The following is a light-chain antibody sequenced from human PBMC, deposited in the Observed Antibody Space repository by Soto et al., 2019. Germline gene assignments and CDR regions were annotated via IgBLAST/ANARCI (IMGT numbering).Light chain of an antibody. CDR3: XSYDSSLSGSV. CDR2: GNS. J-gene: IGLJ2*01. CDR1: SSNIGAGYD. Sequence: QSVLTQPXSVSGAPGQRVTIXCTGSSSNIGAGYDVNWYQQLPGTAPKLLIYGNSNRPSGVPDRFSGSKSXXXXSXAXTGLQXXDEADYYCXSYDSSLSGSVF. V-gene: IGLV1-40*01.